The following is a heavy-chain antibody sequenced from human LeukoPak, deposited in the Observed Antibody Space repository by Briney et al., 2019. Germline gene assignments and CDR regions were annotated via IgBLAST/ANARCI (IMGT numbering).Heavy chain of an antibody. CDR3: ARDPRVTKWLVQTIIYGMDV. V-gene: IGHV3-30-3*01. J-gene: IGHJ6*02. Sequence: GGSLRLSCAASGFTFSSYAMHWVRQAPGKGLEWVAVISYDGSNKYYADSVKGRFTISRGNSKNTLYLQMNSLRAEDTAVYYCARDPRVTKWLVQTIIYGMDVWGQGTTVTVSS. CDR2: ISYDGSNK. D-gene: IGHD6-19*01. CDR1: GFTFSSYA.